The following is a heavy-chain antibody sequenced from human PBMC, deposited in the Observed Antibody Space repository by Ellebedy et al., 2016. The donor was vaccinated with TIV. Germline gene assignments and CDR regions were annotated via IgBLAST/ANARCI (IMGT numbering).Heavy chain of an antibody. CDR3: ARDDREYCSSTSCYPPYYGMDV. Sequence: SVKVSCXASGGTFSSYAISWVRQAPGQGLEWMGGIIPIFGTANYAQKFQGRVTITADESTSTAYMELSSLKSEDTAVYYCARDDREYCSSTSCYPPYYGMDVWGQGTTVTVSS. CDR2: IIPIFGTA. V-gene: IGHV1-69*13. CDR1: GGTFSSYA. D-gene: IGHD2-2*01. J-gene: IGHJ6*02.